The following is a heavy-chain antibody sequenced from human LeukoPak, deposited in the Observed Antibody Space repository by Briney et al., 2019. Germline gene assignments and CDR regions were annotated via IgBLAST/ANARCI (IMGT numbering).Heavy chain of an antibody. CDR3: ARGFLETYYYDSSGLDY. J-gene: IGHJ4*02. V-gene: IGHV3-48*01. Sequence: GGSLRLSCAASGFTFSSYSMNWVRQAPGEGLEWVSYISSSSSTIYYADSVKGRFTISRDNAKNSLYLQMNSLRAEDTAVYYCARGFLETYYYDSSGLDYWGQGTLVTVSS. CDR1: GFTFSSYS. D-gene: IGHD3-22*01. CDR2: ISSSSSTI.